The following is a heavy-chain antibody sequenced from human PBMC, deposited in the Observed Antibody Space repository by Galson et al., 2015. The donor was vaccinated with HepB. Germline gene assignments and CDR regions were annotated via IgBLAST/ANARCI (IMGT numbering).Heavy chain of an antibody. CDR3: ARDGVSYNYYDSSGYYYG. D-gene: IGHD3-22*01. Sequence: SVKVSCKASGYTFSSYGISWVRQAPGQGLEWMGWISAYNGNTNYAQKLQGRVTMTTDTSTSTAYMELRSLRSDDTAVYYCARDGVSYNYYDSSGYYYGWGQGTLVTVSS. CDR1: GYTFSSYG. CDR2: ISAYNGNT. V-gene: IGHV1-18*04. J-gene: IGHJ4*02.